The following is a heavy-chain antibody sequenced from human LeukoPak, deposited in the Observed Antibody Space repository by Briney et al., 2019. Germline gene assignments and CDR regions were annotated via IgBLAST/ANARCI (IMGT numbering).Heavy chain of an antibody. Sequence: GGSLRLSCAASGFTFGAYWMTWVRQAPGKGLEWVANLNQDGSEKYYVDSVKGRFTISRDNAKNSLYLQMNGLRAEDTAVYYCTTDSSGWYWGDYWGQGTLVTVSS. CDR1: GFTFGAYW. V-gene: IGHV3-7*04. CDR3: TTDSSGWYWGDY. CDR2: LNQDGSEK. D-gene: IGHD6-19*01. J-gene: IGHJ4*02.